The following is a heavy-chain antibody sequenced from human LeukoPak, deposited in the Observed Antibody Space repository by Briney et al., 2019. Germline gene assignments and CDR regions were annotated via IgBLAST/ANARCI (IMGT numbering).Heavy chain of an antibody. CDR3: AHRRGGYNWNHGDFDY. CDR2: IYWDNDK. CDR1: GFSLTTSGVG. J-gene: IGHJ4*02. Sequence: SGPTLLNPTQTLTLTCTFSGFSLTTSGVGVGWIRQPPGKAPEWLALIYWDNDKRYSPSLNTMLTITKDTSKNLVVFIMTDMDPVDTATYFCAHRRGGYNWNHGDFDYWGQGTLVTVSS. D-gene: IGHD1-14*01. V-gene: IGHV2-5*02.